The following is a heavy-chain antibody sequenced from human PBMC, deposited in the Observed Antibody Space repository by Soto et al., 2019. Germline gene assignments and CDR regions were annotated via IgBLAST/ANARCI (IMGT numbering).Heavy chain of an antibody. CDR3: ARDRSAGNYFYYGVDV. V-gene: IGHV3-33*01. CDR1: GLPFNRNG. Sequence: PGGSLRLSCAASGLPFNRNGMHWVRQAPGKGLEWVAVIWYDGSKEYYSDSVKGRFTIPRDNSKNMLYLQMNSVRVEGTAVYFCARDRSAGNYFYYGVDVWGQGTTVTVSS. D-gene: IGHD1-1*01. CDR2: IWYDGSKE. J-gene: IGHJ6*02.